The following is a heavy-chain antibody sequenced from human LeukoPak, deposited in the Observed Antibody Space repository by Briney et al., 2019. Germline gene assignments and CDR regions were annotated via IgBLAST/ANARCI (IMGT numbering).Heavy chain of an antibody. V-gene: IGHV2-70*11. CDR2: IDWDGDK. CDR1: GFSLSTSGMC. D-gene: IGHD3-10*01. J-gene: IGHJ4*02. CDR3: ARIRYSGSGSSYYFDY. Sequence: SGPTLVQPTQPLTLTCTFSGFSLSTSGMCVSWIRQPPVKALEWLARIDWDGDKYYTTSLKTRLTISKDTSKNQVVLTMTNMDPVDTATYYCARIRYSGSGSSYYFDYWGQGTLVTVSS.